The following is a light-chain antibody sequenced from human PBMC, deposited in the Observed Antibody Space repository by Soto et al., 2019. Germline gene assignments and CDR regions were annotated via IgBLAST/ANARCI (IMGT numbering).Light chain of an antibody. CDR3: QDYGTAAPWT. J-gene: IGKJ1*01. Sequence: EVVLTQSPGTLSLSPGERATLSCRASQNIRGNELAWYQQKPGQAPRLLIYRGSSRATGIPDRFSGRGSGTDFTLTISGLEPEDFAVYYCQDYGTAAPWTFGQETKEDIK. V-gene: IGKV3-20*01. CDR2: RGS. CDR1: QNIRGNE.